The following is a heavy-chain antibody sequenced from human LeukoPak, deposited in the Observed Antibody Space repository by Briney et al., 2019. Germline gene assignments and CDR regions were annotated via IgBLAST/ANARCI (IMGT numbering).Heavy chain of an antibody. V-gene: IGHV4-34*01. CDR2: INHSGST. CDR3: ASGQYYDLWSGYYVD. J-gene: IGHJ4*02. CDR1: GGSFSGHY. D-gene: IGHD3-3*01. Sequence: SETLSLTCAVYGGSFSGHYWSRIRQPPGKGLEWIGEINHSGSTNYNPSLESRVTISVDTSKNHFSLKLSSVTAADTAVYYCASGQYYDLWSGYYVDWGQGTLVT.